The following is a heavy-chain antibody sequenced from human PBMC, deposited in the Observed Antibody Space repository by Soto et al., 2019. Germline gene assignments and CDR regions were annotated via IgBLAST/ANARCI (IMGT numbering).Heavy chain of an antibody. D-gene: IGHD2-21*02. CDR1: GGSISSGDYY. V-gene: IGHV4-30-4*01. CDR2: IYYSGST. Sequence: SETLSLTCTVSGGSISSGDYYWSWIRQPPGKGLEWIGYIYYSGSTYYNPSLKSRVTISVDTSKNQFSLKLRSVTAADTAVYYCARDIVVVTATDYYYYGMDVWGQGTTVTVSS. J-gene: IGHJ6*02. CDR3: ARDIVVVTATDYYYYGMDV.